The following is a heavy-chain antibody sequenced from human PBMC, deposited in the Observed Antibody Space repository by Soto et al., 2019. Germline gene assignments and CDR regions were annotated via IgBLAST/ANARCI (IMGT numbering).Heavy chain of an antibody. D-gene: IGHD2-2*01. V-gene: IGHV3-30-3*01. Sequence: GGSXRLSCAASGFTFSSYAMHWVRQAPGKGLEWVAVISYDGSNKYYADSVKGRFTISRDNSKNTLYLQMNSLRAEDTAVYYCARDRGRYCISTSCYLLNYWGQGTLVTLSS. CDR3: ARDRGRYCISTSCYLLNY. CDR2: ISYDGSNK. J-gene: IGHJ4*02. CDR1: GFTFSSYA.